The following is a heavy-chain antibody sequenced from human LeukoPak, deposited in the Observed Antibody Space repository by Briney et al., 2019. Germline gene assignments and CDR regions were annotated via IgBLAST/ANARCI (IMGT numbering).Heavy chain of an antibody. CDR2: INPNSGGT. CDR1: GYTFTGYY. J-gene: IGHJ3*02. D-gene: IGHD5-18*01. V-gene: IGHV1-2*02. Sequence: ASVKVSCKASGYTFTGYYMHWVRQAPGQGLEWMGWINPNSGGTNYAQKFQGRVTMTRDTSISTAYMELSRLRSDDRAVYYCARATYSYGSLVDAFDIWGQGTMVTVSS. CDR3: ARATYSYGSLVDAFDI.